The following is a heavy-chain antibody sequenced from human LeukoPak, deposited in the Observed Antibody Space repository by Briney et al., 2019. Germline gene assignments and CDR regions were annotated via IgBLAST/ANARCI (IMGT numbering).Heavy chain of an antibody. CDR3: ASLYGSGQGYYMDV. D-gene: IGHD3-10*01. CDR1: GGSISGYY. V-gene: IGHV4-4*07. Sequence: SETLSLTCTVSGGSISGYYWSWIRQPAGKGLEWIGRIYTSGNTNYNPSLKSRLTMSVDTSKNQFSLKLSSVTAADTAVYYCASLYGSGQGYYMDVWGKGTPVTVSS. J-gene: IGHJ6*03. CDR2: IYTSGNT.